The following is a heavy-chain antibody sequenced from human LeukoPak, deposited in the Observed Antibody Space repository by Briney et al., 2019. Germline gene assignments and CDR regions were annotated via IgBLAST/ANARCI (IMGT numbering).Heavy chain of an antibody. CDR1: GYTFTNYA. V-gene: IGHV1-18*01. CDR3: ARGGSRSRWGDDAFDI. J-gene: IGHJ3*02. CDR2: ISAYNGNT. Sequence: ASVKVSCKASGYTFTNYAMNWVRKAPGQGLEWMGWISAYNGNTELAQKFQGRVTLATDASTSTAYVELRSLTSDDTAVYFCARGGSRSRWGDDAFDIWGQGTMVTVSS. D-gene: IGHD3-16*01.